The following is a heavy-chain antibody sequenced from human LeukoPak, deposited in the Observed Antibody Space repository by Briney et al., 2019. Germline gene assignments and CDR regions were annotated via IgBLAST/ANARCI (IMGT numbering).Heavy chain of an antibody. CDR2: IYHSGST. J-gene: IGHJ3*02. D-gene: IGHD3-9*01. CDR3: AKVLRYFDSGAFDI. CDR1: GGSISSSNW. V-gene: IGHV4-4*02. Sequence: SETLSLTCAVSGGSISSSNWWSWVRQPPGKGLEWIGEIYHSGSTNYNPSLKSRVTISVDKSKNQFSLKLSSVTAADTAVYYCAKVLRYFDSGAFDIWGQGTMVTVSS.